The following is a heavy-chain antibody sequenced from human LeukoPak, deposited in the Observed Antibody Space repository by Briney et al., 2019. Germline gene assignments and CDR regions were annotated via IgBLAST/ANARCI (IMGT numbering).Heavy chain of an antibody. CDR2: ISSSGSTI. CDR3: ARGRKSLWFGELNGYMDV. Sequence: PGGSLRLSCAASGFTFSSYEMNWVRQAPGKGLEWVSYISSSGSTIYYADSVKGRFTISRDNSKNTLYLQMNSLRAEDTAVYYCARGRKSLWFGELNGYMDVWGKGTTVTISS. D-gene: IGHD3-10*01. CDR1: GFTFSSYE. V-gene: IGHV3-48*03. J-gene: IGHJ6*03.